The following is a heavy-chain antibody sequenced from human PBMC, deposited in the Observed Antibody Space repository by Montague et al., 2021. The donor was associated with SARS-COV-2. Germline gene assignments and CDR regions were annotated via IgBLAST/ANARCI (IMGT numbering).Heavy chain of an antibody. CDR1: GDSVSSNSAA. Sequence: LRLSCAISGDSVSSNSAAWNWIRQSPSRGLEWLGRTYYRSKWHNDYAVSVKSRITINPDTSKNQFSLQLKSVTPEDTAVYYCARGWVATIPHMDNWGQGSLVIVSS. J-gene: IGHJ4*02. CDR3: ARGWVATIPHMDN. CDR2: TYYRSKWHN. V-gene: IGHV6-1*01. D-gene: IGHD5-12*01.